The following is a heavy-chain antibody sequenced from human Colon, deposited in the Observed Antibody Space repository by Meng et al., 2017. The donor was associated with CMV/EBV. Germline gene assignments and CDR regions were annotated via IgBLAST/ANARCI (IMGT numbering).Heavy chain of an antibody. CDR2: IQSDGNT. Sequence: QLQLQESGPGLVRPSETLSLTCSVSGAPISNFFWSWLRQSAGMRLEWIGRIQSDGNTYYNPSLKSRVTVSQDTSKNQISLILRSVTAADTAVYYCATGSGDFDHWGQGTLVTVSS. V-gene: IGHV4-4*07. D-gene: IGHD1-26*01. CDR3: ATGSGDFDH. CDR1: GAPISNFF. J-gene: IGHJ4*02.